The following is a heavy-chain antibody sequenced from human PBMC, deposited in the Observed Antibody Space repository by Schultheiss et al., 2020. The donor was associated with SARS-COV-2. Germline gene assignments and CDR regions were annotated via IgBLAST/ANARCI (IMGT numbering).Heavy chain of an antibody. CDR3: ARSSITIWKDYFDY. CDR2: IYWDDDK. CDR1: GFSLSTSGVG. D-gene: IGHD3-3*01. J-gene: IGHJ4*02. Sequence: SGPTLVKPTQTLTLTCTFSGFSLSTSGVGVGWIRQPPGKALEWLALIYWDDDKRYSPSLKSRLTITKDTSKNQVVLTLSNVDPVDTATYYCARSSITIWKDYFDYWGQGTLVTVSS. V-gene: IGHV2-5*02.